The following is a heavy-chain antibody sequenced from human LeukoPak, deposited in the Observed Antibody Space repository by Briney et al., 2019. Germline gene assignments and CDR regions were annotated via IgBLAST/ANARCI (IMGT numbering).Heavy chain of an antibody. V-gene: IGHV1-69*04. D-gene: IGHD5-18*01. CDR1: GGTFSSYA. J-gene: IGHJ4*02. CDR3: ATKRGYSYGYVDY. CDR2: SIAILGIA. Sequence: SVNLSCNASGGTFSSYAIRWVRHAPGQALEWMGRSIAILGIANYARKFQGRVTITADKSTSTAYMELSSLRSEDTAVYYCATKRGYSYGYVDYWGQGTLVTVSS.